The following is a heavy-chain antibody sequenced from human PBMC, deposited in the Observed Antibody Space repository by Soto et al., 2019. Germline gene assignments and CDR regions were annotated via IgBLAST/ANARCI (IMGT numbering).Heavy chain of an antibody. D-gene: IGHD2-8*02. J-gene: IGHJ6*02. Sequence: SETLSLTCTVSGGSISSGGYYWSWIRQHPGKGLEWIGYIYYSGSTYYNPSLKSRVTISVDTSKNQFSLKLSSVTAADTAVYYCASTGPYYYYGMDVWGQGTTVTVSS. CDR2: IYYSGST. V-gene: IGHV4-31*03. CDR3: ASTGPYYYYGMDV. CDR1: GGSISSGGYY.